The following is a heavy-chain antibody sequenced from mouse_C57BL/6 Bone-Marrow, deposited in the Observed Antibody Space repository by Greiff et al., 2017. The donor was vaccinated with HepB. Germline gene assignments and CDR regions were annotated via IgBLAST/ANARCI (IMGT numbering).Heavy chain of an antibody. CDR1: GFNIKDYY. CDR2: IDPEDGET. CDR3: ARDYSNAYWYFDV. Sequence: VQLQQSGAELVKPGASVKLSCTASGFNIKDYYMHWVKQRTEQGLEWIGRIDPEDGETKSAPKFQGKATITADTSSNTAYLQLSSLTSEDTAVYYCARDYSNAYWYFDVWGTGTTVTVSS. D-gene: IGHD2-5*01. V-gene: IGHV14-2*01. J-gene: IGHJ1*03.